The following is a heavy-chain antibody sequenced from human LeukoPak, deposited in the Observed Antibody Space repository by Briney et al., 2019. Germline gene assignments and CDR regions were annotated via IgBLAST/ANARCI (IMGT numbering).Heavy chain of an antibody. CDR1: GYTFTGYY. D-gene: IGHD1-26*01. CDR2: INPNSGGT. J-gene: IGHJ4*02. V-gene: IGHV1-2*02. Sequence: ASVKVSCKASGYTFTGYYMHWVRQAPGQGLEWMGWINPNSGGTNHAQKFQGRVTMTRDTSISTAYMELSRLRSDDTAVYYCAGTRAGSYFYFDYWGQGTLVTVSS. CDR3: AGTRAGSYFYFDY.